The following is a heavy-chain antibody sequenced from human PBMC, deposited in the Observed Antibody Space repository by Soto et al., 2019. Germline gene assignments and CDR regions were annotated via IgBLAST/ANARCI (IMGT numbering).Heavy chain of an antibody. J-gene: IGHJ5*02. Sequence: SVKVSCKASGGTFSSYAISWVRQAPGQGLEWMGGIIPIFGTANYAQKFQGRVTITADESTSTAYMELSSLRSEDTAVYYCARSAGNAYNWFDPWGQGTLVTVSS. D-gene: IGHD4-4*01. CDR3: ARSAGNAYNWFDP. CDR1: GGTFSSYA. CDR2: IIPIFGTA. V-gene: IGHV1-69*13.